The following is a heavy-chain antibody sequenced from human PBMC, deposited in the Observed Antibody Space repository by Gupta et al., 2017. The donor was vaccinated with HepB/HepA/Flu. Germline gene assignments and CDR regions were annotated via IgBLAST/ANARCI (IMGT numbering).Heavy chain of an antibody. CDR1: GGSFSGYY. V-gene: IGHV4-34*01. Sequence: QVQLQQWGAGLLKPSETLSLTCAVYGGSFSGYYWSWIRQPPGKGLEWIGEINHSGSTNYNPSLKSRVTIAVDTSKNQFSLKLSSVTAADTAVYYCARGRSYSTYDDFWSGYRFDYWGQGTLVTVSS. CDR2: INHSGST. D-gene: IGHD3-3*01. J-gene: IGHJ4*02. CDR3: ARGRSYSTYDDFWSGYRFDY.